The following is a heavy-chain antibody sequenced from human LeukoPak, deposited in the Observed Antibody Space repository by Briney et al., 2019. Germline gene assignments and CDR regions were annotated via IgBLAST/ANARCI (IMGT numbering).Heavy chain of an antibody. J-gene: IGHJ5*02. CDR1: GFTFSNYW. D-gene: IGHD5-24*01. Sequence: GSLRLSCAASGFTFSNYWMIWVRQAPGKGLEWVGNIKQDGSEKRYADSVRGRFSVSRDNAQTSLYLQMNSLRAEDTAVYYCARASDPWLQLTWGQGTLVTVSS. CDR2: IKQDGSEK. V-gene: IGHV3-7*05. CDR3: ARASDPWLQLT.